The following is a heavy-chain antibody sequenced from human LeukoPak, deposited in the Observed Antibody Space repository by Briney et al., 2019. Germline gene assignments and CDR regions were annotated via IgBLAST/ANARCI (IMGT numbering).Heavy chain of an antibody. CDR2: ITSSSTYI. J-gene: IGHJ5*02. CDR3: ARGYGGFLEYFDP. Sequence: GGSLRLSCAASGFTFSSYNMNWVRQAPGKGLEWVSSITSSSTYIYYTDSVKGRFTISRDNAKNSLYLQMNSLRAEDTAVYYCARGYGGFLEYFDPWGQGNLVTVSS. V-gene: IGHV3-21*01. D-gene: IGHD4-23*01. CDR1: GFTFSSYN.